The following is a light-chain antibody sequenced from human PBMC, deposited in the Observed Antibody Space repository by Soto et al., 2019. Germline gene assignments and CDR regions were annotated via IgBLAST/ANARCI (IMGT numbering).Light chain of an antibody. CDR1: SSDVGGYNY. CDR2: DVS. J-gene: IGLJ2*01. CDR3: SSYTGSSTLVV. Sequence: QSVLTQPASVSGSPGQSITISCTGTSSDVGGYNYVSWYQQHPGKAPKLIIYDVSNRPSGVSNRFSASKSGNTASLTISGLQAEDEADYYCSSYTGSSTLVVFGGGTKLTVL. V-gene: IGLV2-14*01.